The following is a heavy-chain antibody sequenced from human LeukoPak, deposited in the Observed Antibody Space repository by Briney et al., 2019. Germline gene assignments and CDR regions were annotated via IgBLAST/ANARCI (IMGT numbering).Heavy chain of an antibody. V-gene: IGHV4-34*01. D-gene: IGHD2-15*01. CDR2: INHSGST. Sequence: SETLSLTCAVYGGSFSGYYWSWIRQPPGKGLEWIGEINHSGSTNYNPSLKSRGTISVDTSKNQFSLKLSSVTAADTAVYYCARPLGYCSGGSCSAYFQHWGQGTLVTVSS. CDR1: GGSFSGYY. CDR3: ARPLGYCSGGSCSAYFQH. J-gene: IGHJ1*01.